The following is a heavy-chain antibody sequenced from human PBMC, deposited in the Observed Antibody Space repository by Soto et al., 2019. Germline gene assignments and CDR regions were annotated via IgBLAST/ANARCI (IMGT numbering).Heavy chain of an antibody. CDR2: INAGSGNT. D-gene: IGHD3-22*01. V-gene: IGHV1-3*01. CDR1: GYTSTNYG. CDR3: ARDRTGYYKSNNFDY. J-gene: IGHJ4*02. Sequence: ASVKVSCKASGYTSTNYGMHWVRQAPGQRLEWMGWINAGSGNTKYSQKFQGRITITRDKSASTVYMELSSLRSEDTAVYYCARDRTGYYKSNNFDYWGQGTLVTVSS.